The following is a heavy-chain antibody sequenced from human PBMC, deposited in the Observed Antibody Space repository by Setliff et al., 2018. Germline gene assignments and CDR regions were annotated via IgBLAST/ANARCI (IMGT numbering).Heavy chain of an antibody. CDR1: GGTLSGYA. J-gene: IGHJ6*02. D-gene: IGHD1-1*01. V-gene: IGHV1-69*06. Sequence: SVKVSCKASGGTLSGYAFSWVRQAPGQGLEWVGGITPIFETAHYAQKFQDRVTITADKSTSTVYMELNSLISEDTAVYFCARDSVTLGQLERRGVFRYYDMDVWGQGTTVTVSS. CDR3: ARDSVTLGQLERRGVFRYYDMDV. CDR2: ITPIFETA.